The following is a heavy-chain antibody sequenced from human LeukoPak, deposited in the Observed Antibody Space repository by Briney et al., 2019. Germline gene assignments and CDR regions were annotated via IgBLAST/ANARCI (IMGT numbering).Heavy chain of an antibody. V-gene: IGHV1-24*01. Sequence: ASVKVSCKVSGYTLTELSMHWVRQAPGKGLEWMGGFDPEDGVTIYAQKFQGRVTMTEDTSTDTAYMELSSLRSEDTAVYYCATDPSSWPPYFDYWGQGTLVTVSS. J-gene: IGHJ4*02. D-gene: IGHD6-13*01. CDR2: FDPEDGVT. CDR3: ATDPSSWPPYFDY. CDR1: GYTLTELS.